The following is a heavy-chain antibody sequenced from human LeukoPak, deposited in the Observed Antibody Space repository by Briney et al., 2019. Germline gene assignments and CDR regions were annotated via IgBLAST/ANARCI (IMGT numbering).Heavy chain of an antibody. CDR2: IYYSGST. V-gene: IGHV4-59*01. CDR1: GGSISRYY. D-gene: IGHD6-13*01. CDR3: ARHLRQQLVNNWFDP. J-gene: IGHJ5*02. Sequence: SETLSLTCTVSGGSISRYYWNWFRQPPGKGLEWIGYIYYSGSTNYNPSLKSRVTISIDMSKNQFSLKLYSVMNALEAVYYCARHLRQQLVNNWFDPWGQGTLVTVSS.